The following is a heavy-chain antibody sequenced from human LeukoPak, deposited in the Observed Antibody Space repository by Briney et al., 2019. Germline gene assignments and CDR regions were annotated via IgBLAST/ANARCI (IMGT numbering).Heavy chain of an antibody. J-gene: IGHJ1*01. Sequence: GGSLRLSCAASGFTFSSYAMSWVRQAPGKGLEWVSAISGSGGSTYYADSVKGRFIISRDNSKNTLYLQMNSLRAEDTAVYYCASRMVVTWIIEYFQHWGQGTLVTVSS. CDR2: ISGSGGST. V-gene: IGHV3-23*01. CDR1: GFTFSSYA. D-gene: IGHD4-23*01. CDR3: ASRMVVTWIIEYFQH.